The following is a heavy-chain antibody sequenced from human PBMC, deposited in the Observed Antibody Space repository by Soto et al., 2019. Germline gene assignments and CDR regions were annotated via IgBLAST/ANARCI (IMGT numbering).Heavy chain of an antibody. J-gene: IGHJ6*03. V-gene: IGHV3-21*01. CDR3: ARAVSHMTFYYYYYVDV. CDR2: ISSSSSYI. Sequence: GGSLRLSCAASGFTFSSCSMNWVRQAPGKGLEWVSSISSSSSYIYYAESVKGRFTISRDNAKNSLYLQMNSLRAEDTAVYYCARAVSHMTFYYYYYVDVWGKGTTVTVSS. D-gene: IGHD2-21*01. CDR1: GFTFSSCS.